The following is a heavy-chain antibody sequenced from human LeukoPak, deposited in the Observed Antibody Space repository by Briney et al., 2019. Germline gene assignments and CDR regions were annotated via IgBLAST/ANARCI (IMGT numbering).Heavy chain of an antibody. J-gene: IGHJ4*02. CDR3: AREGPRNYYFDY. Sequence: GGSLRLSCAASGFTFSSNAMHWVRQAPGRGLEYVSAISSNGGSTYYANSVKGRFTISRDNSKNTLYLQMGSLRAEDMAVYYCAREGPRNYYFDYWGQGTLVTVSS. CDR1: GFTFSSNA. V-gene: IGHV3-64*01. CDR2: ISSNGGST.